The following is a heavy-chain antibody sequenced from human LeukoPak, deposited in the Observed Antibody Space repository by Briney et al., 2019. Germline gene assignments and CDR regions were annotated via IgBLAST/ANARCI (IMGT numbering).Heavy chain of an antibody. D-gene: IGHD3-10*01. Sequence: SETLSLTCTVSGGSISSSSYYWGWIRQPPGKGLEWIGSIYYGGSTYYNPSLKSRVTISVDTSKNQFSLKLSSVTAADTAVYYCARDEFLNGFDPWGQGTLVTVSS. CDR2: IYYGGST. V-gene: IGHV4-39*07. J-gene: IGHJ5*02. CDR3: ARDEFLNGFDP. CDR1: GGSISSSSYY.